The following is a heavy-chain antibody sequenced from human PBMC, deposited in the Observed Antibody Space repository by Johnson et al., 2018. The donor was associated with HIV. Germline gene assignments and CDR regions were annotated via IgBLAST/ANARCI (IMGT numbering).Heavy chain of an antibody. Sequence: VQLVESGGGVERPGGSLRLSCVGSGFIFDDYGMSWVRQVPGKGLEWVSGVNWNGGSTGYGDSVKGRFTIFRDNAKNSVYLQMNSLRAEDTAVYYCARLRGSSAKGFDIWGQGTMVTVSS. D-gene: IGHD6-6*01. CDR2: VNWNGGST. CDR3: ARLRGSSAKGFDI. CDR1: GFIFDDYG. J-gene: IGHJ3*02. V-gene: IGHV3-20*04.